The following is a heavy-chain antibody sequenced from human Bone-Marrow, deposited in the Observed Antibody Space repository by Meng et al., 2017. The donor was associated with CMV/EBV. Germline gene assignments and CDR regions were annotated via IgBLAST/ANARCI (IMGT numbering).Heavy chain of an antibody. V-gene: IGHV1-18*01. J-gene: IGHJ4*02. Sequence: ASVKVSCKASGYTISSYGISWVRQAPGQGLEWMGWISAYNGNTNFAQKLQGRVTMTTDTSTSTAYLELRSLRSDDTAVYYCARVEDYYDSSGYDVSWGQGTLVTVSS. D-gene: IGHD3-22*01. CDR1: GYTISSYG. CDR2: ISAYNGNT. CDR3: ARVEDYYDSSGYDVS.